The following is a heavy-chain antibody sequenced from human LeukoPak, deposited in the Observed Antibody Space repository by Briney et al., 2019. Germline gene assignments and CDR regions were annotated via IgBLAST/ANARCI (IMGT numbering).Heavy chain of an antibody. Sequence: PGGSLRLSCAASGLTFSSYAMSWVRQAPGKGLEWVSAISGSGGSTYYADSVKGRFTISRDNSKNTLYLQMNSLRAEDTAVYYCAKGLMIVVDYYFDYWGQGTLVTVSS. V-gene: IGHV3-23*01. J-gene: IGHJ4*02. CDR2: ISGSGGST. CDR3: AKGLMIVVDYYFDY. D-gene: IGHD3-22*01. CDR1: GLTFSSYA.